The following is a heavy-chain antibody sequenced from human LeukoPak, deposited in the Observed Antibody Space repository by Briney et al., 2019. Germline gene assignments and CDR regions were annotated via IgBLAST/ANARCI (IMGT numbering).Heavy chain of an antibody. D-gene: IGHD6-13*01. CDR2: FDPEDGET. CDR1: GYTLTELS. CDR3: ATSIAAAGTGRFADWFDP. J-gene: IGHJ5*02. Sequence: GASVKVSCKVSGYTLTELSMRWVRQAPGKGLEWMGGFDPEDGETIYAQKFQGRVTMTEDTSTDTAYMELSSLRSEDTAVYYCATSIAAAGTGRFADWFDPWGQGTLVTVSS. V-gene: IGHV1-24*01.